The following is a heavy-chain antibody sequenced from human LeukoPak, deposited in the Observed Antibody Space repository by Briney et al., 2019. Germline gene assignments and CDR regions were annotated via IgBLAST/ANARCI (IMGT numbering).Heavy chain of an antibody. J-gene: IGHJ4*02. Sequence: PSETLSLACTVSGGSISSGDYYWSWIRQPPGKGLEWIGYIYYSGSTYYNPSLKSRVTISVDTSKNQFSLKLSSVTAADTAVYYCARDRYSSGLFDYWGQGTLVTVSS. CDR3: ARDRYSSGLFDY. V-gene: IGHV4-30-4*08. D-gene: IGHD6-19*01. CDR1: GGSISSGDYY. CDR2: IYYSGST.